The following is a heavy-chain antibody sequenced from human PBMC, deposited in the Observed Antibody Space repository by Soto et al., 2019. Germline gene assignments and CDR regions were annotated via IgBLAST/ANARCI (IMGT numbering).Heavy chain of an antibody. J-gene: IGHJ6*03. Sequence: PGGSLRLSCAASGFTFSSYAMSWVRQAPGKGLEWVSAISGSGGSTYYADSVKGRFTISRDNSKNTLYLQMNSLRAEDTAVYYCAKAGYSGYDYPGGYYYHYMDVWGKGTTVTVSS. CDR3: AKAGYSGYDYPGGYYYHYMDV. D-gene: IGHD5-12*01. CDR2: ISGSGGST. V-gene: IGHV3-23*01. CDR1: GFTFSSYA.